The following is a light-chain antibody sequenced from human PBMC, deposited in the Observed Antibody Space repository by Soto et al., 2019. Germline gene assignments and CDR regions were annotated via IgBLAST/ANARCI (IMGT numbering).Light chain of an antibody. V-gene: IGKV1-39*01. CDR3: QQSYTFRT. J-gene: IGKJ1*01. CDR1: QSISSY. Sequence: DIQMTQSPSSLSASVGDRATITFRASQSISSYLNWYQQKPGKPPKLLISAASSLESGVPSRFSGSGSGTDVTLTISSLQPEDFATYYCQQSYTFRTFGQGATVDI. CDR2: AAS.